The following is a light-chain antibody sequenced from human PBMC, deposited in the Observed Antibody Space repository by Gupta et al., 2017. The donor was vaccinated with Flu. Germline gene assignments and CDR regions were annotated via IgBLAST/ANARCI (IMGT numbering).Light chain of an antibody. CDR1: QSVRSSN. V-gene: IGKV3-20*01. Sequence: EIVLTQSPGTLSLSPGERATRSCRASQSVRSSNLAWYQQKPGQAPRLLIYGASSRATGIPDRFSGSGSGTEFTRTISRLEPEDFAVYYCQQYGSALPTFGQGTKLEIK. J-gene: IGKJ2*01. CDR2: GAS. CDR3: QQYGSALPT.